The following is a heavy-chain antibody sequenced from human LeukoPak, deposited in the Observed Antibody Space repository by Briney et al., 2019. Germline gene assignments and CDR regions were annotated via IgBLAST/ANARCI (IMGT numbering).Heavy chain of an antibody. CDR3: ARDPLFQLPYDY. J-gene: IGHJ4*02. D-gene: IGHD2-2*01. CDR2: MNPNSGNT. Sequence: SVKVSCKASGYTFTSYDINWVRQATGQGLEWMGWMNPNSGNTGYAQKLQGRVTMTTDTSTSTAYMELRSLRSDDTAVYYCARDPLFQLPYDYWGQGTLVTVSS. V-gene: IGHV1-8*01. CDR1: GYTFTSYD.